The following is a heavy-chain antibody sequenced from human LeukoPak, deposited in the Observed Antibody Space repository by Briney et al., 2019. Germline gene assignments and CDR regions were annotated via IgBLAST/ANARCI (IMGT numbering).Heavy chain of an antibody. CDR2: ISSSSSYI. CDR3: ARDLGGSYKENY. V-gene: IGHV3-21*01. J-gene: IGHJ4*02. CDR1: GFSFSTTW. Sequence: GGSLRLSCAASGFSFSTTWMTWVRQAPGKGLEWVSSISSSSSYIYYADSVKGRFTISRDNAKNSLYLQMNSLRAEDTAVYYCARDLGGSYKENYWGQGTLVTVSS. D-gene: IGHD1-26*01.